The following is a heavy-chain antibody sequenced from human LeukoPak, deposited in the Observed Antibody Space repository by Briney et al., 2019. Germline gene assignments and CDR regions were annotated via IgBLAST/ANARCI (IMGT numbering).Heavy chain of an antibody. J-gene: IGHJ4*02. V-gene: IGHV3-23*01. Sequence: PGGSLRLSCAASGFTFSSYAMSWVRQAPGKGLEWVSAISGSGGSTYYADSVKGRFTISRDNSKNTLYLQMNSLRAEDTAVYYCAKESGLRYFDWPPFFDYWGQGTLVTVSS. CDR1: GFTFSSYA. D-gene: IGHD3-9*01. CDR2: ISGSGGST. CDR3: AKESGLRYFDWPPFFDY.